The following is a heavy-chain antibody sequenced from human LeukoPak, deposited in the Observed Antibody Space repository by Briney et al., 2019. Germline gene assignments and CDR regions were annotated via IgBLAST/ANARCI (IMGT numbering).Heavy chain of an antibody. J-gene: IGHJ5*02. Sequence: GASVKVSCKASGYTFTSYGISWVRQAPGQGLEWMGWISAYNGNTNYAQKLQGRVTMTTDTSTSTAYMELRSLRSDDTAVYYRARAIVVPAAMSRNWFDPWGQGTLVTVSS. CDR1: GYTFTSYG. D-gene: IGHD2-2*01. CDR2: ISAYNGNT. V-gene: IGHV1-18*01. CDR3: ARAIVVPAAMSRNWFDP.